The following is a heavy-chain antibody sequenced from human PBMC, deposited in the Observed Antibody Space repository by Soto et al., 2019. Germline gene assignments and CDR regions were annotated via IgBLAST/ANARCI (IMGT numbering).Heavy chain of an antibody. CDR2: ISYDGSNK. V-gene: IGHV3-30-3*01. CDR3: ARDRRGYCSSTSCPGAYWFDP. J-gene: IGHJ5*02. D-gene: IGHD2-2*03. CDR1: GFTFSSYA. Sequence: GGSLRLSCAASGFTFSSYAMHWVRQAPGKGLEWVAVISYDGSNKYYADSVKGRFTISRDNSKNTLYLQMNSLRAEDTAVYYCARDRRGYCSSTSCPGAYWFDPWGQGTLVTVSS.